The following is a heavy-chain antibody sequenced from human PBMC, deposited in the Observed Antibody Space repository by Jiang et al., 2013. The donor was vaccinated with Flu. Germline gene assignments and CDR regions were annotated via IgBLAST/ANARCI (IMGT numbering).Heavy chain of an antibody. V-gene: IGHV3-48*03. CDR1: GFTFSSYE. J-gene: IGHJ3*02. CDR2: ISSSGSTI. Sequence: EVQLVESGGGLVQPGGSLRLSCAASGFTFSSYEMNWVRQAPGKGLEWVSYISSSGSTIYYADSAKGRFTISRDNAKNSLYLQMNSLRAEDTAVYYCARLRRNAFDIWGQGTMVTVSS. CDR3: ARLRRNAFDI.